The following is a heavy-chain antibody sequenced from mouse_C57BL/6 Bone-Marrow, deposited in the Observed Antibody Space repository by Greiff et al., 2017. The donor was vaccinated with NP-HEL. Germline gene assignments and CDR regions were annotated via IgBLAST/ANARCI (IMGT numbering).Heavy chain of an antibody. V-gene: IGHV1-50*01. D-gene: IGHD1-1*01. CDR1: GYTFTSYW. J-gene: IGHJ4*01. CDR3: ARGSTVVD. Sequence: QVQLKESGAELVKPGASVKLSCKASGYTFTSYWMQWVKQRPGQGLEWIGEIDPSDSYTNYNQKFKGKATLTVDTSSSTAYMQLSSLTSEDSAVYYCARGSTVVDWGQGTSVTVSS. CDR2: IDPSDSYT.